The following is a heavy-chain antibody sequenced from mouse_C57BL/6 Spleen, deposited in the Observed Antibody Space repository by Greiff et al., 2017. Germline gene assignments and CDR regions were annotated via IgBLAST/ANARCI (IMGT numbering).Heavy chain of an antibody. CDR3: ARPYDYDWFAY. CDR2: ISSGSSTI. CDR1: GFTFSDYG. J-gene: IGHJ3*01. D-gene: IGHD2-4*01. Sequence: DVMLVESGGGLVKPGGSLKLSCAASGFTFSDYGMHWVRQAPEKGLEWVAYISSGSSTIYYADTVKGRFTISRDKAKNTLFLQMTSLRSEDTAMYYCARPYDYDWFAYWGQGTLVTVSA. V-gene: IGHV5-17*01.